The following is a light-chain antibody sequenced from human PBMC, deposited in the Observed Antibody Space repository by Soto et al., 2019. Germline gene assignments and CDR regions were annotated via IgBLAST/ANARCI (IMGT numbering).Light chain of an antibody. V-gene: IGKV1-39*01. CDR1: QSISSY. CDR2: DST. CDR3: QQSYSTLST. Sequence: DIQMTQSPTSLPASVGDRVTITCRASQSISSYLNWYQQKPGKAPNLLIYDSTNLQSGVPSRFSGSGSGTDFTLTISSLQPEDFATYYCQQSYSTLSTFGQGTKVEIK. J-gene: IGKJ1*01.